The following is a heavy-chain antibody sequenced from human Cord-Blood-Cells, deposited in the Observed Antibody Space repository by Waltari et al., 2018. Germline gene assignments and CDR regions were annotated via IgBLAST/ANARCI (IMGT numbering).Heavy chain of an antibody. D-gene: IGHD2-15*01. CDR2: INSDGSST. V-gene: IGHV3-74*01. CDR3: ARVKGKLPDAFDI. CDR1: GLTFSRSW. Sequence: EVQLVESGGGLVQPGGSLRLSCAASGLTFSRSWMHWVRQAPGKGLVWVSRINSDGSSTSYADSVKGRFTISRDNAKNTLYLQMNSLRAEDTAVYYCARVKGKLPDAFDIWGQGTMVTVSS. J-gene: IGHJ3*02.